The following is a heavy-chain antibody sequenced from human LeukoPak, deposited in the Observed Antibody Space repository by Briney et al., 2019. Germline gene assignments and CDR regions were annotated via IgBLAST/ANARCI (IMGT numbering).Heavy chain of an antibody. CDR1: GYTFTSYG. J-gene: IGHJ6*02. CDR3: ARSGTAMVYYYYYGMDV. D-gene: IGHD5-18*01. CDR2: ISAYNGNT. V-gene: IGHV1-18*01. Sequence: GASVKVSCKASGYTFTSYGISWVRQAPGQGLEWMGWISAYNGNTNYAQKLQGRVTMTTDTSTSTAYMELRSLRSDDTAVYYCARSGTAMVYYYYYGMDVWGQGTTVTVSS.